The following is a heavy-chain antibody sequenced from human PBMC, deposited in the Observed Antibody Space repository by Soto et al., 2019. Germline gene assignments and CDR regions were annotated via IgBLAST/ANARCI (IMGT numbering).Heavy chain of an antibody. CDR3: ARPYSGSYSFDF. CDR1: GFPFSAYN. CDR2: ISSSTTDM. V-gene: IGHV3-21*01. J-gene: IGHJ4*02. D-gene: IGHD1-26*01. Sequence: GGSLRLSCAASGFPFSAYNMNWVRQAPGKGLEWVSSISSSTTDMYYAESVKGRFTISRDNAKNSLYLHLKSLRAEDTAVYYCARPYSGSYSFDFWGQGTMVTVSS.